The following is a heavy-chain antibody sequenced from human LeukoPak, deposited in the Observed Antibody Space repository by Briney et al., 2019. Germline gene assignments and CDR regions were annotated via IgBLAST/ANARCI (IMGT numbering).Heavy chain of an antibody. CDR1: GFTFDDYA. V-gene: IGHV3-9*01. D-gene: IGHD1-26*01. Sequence: GGSLRLSCSASGFTFDDYAMHWVRQAPGKGLEWVSGISWNSGSIGYADSVKGRFTTSRDNAKNSLYLQMNSLRAEDTALYYCAKDTATDYYYYYGMDVWGQGTTVTVSS. CDR2: ISWNSGSI. J-gene: IGHJ6*02. CDR3: AKDTATDYYYYYGMDV.